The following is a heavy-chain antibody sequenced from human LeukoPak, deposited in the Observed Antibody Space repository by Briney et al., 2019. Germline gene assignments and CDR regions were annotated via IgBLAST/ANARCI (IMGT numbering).Heavy chain of an antibody. Sequence: TSETLSLTCAVYGGSFSGYYWSWIRQPPGKGLEWIGEINHSGSTNYNPSLKSRVTISVDTSKNQFSLKLSSVTAADTAVYYCVSGSGYDLRYYYYGMDVWGQGTTVTVSS. J-gene: IGHJ6*02. CDR2: INHSGST. CDR1: GGSFSGYY. CDR3: VSGSGYDLRYYYYGMDV. V-gene: IGHV4-34*01. D-gene: IGHD5-12*01.